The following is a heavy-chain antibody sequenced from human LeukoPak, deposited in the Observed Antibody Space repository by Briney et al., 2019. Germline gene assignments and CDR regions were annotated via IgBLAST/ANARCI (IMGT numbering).Heavy chain of an antibody. V-gene: IGHV3-48*04. CDR2: IDLSGSVL. D-gene: IGHD3-22*01. J-gene: IGHJ4*02. Sequence: GGSLRLSCAASGFTFSDYTMNWVRQAPGKGLEWVSYIDLSGSVLYYVDSVKGRFTISRDNAKNSLYLQMNSLRAEDTGVYYCARDINYYDSSGYYKDYWGQGTLVTVSS. CDR1: GFTFSDYT. CDR3: ARDINYYDSSGYYKDY.